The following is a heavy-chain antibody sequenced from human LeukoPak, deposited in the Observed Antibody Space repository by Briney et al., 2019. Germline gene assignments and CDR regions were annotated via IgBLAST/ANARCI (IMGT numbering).Heavy chain of an antibody. V-gene: IGHV1-8*01. CDR1: GYTFTSYD. D-gene: IGHD2-21*02. CDR3: ARVSYCGGACSGGIDY. CDR2: MNPNSGNT. J-gene: IGHJ4*02. Sequence: ASVKVSCKASGYTFTSYDINWVRQATGQGLEWMGWMNPNSGNTGYAQKFQGRVTMTRNTSISTAYMELSSLRSEDTAVYYCARVSYCGGACSGGIDYWGQGTLVTVSS.